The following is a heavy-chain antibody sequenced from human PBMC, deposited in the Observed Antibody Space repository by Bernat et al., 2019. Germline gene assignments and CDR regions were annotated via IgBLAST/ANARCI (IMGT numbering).Heavy chain of an antibody. D-gene: IGHD6-19*01. CDR3: AKRNMTAVAGTGGFDY. Sequence: VQLLESGGGLVQPGRSLRLSCAASGFTFSSYGMHWVRQAPGKGLEWVAVISYDGSNKYYADSVKGRFTISRDNSKNTLYLQMNSLRAEDTAVYYCAKRNMTAVAGTGGFDYWGQGTLVTVSS. CDR2: ISYDGSNK. J-gene: IGHJ4*02. CDR1: GFTFSSYG. V-gene: IGHV3-30*18.